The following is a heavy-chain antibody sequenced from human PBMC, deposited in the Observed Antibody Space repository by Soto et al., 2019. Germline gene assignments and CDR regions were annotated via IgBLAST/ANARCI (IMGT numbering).Heavy chain of an antibody. J-gene: IGHJ4*02. CDR1: GFTFSNAW. CDR2: IKTNADGGTT. D-gene: IGHD4-17*01. V-gene: IGHV3-15*01. CDR3: TTDRTTVSTGFDY. Sequence: EVQVVESGGDLVKPGGSLRLSCEASGFTFSNAWMSWVRQAAGKGLEWVGRIKTNADGGTTDYAAPVKGRFTISRDDLRTTVYLQMSSLRTEDTAVYYCTTDRTTVSTGFDYWGQGTLVTVSS.